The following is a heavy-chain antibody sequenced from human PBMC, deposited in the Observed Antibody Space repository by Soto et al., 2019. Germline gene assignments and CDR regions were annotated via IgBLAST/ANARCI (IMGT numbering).Heavy chain of an antibody. CDR3: ARGGYSSSPRGHYYYGMDV. J-gene: IGHJ6*02. Sequence: SVKVSCKASGGTFSSYAISWVRQAPGQGLEWMGGIIPIFGTANYAQKFQGRVTITADESTSTAYMELSSLRSEDTAVYYCARGGYSSSPRGHYYYGMDVWGQGTTVTVSS. CDR2: IIPIFGTA. D-gene: IGHD6-6*01. CDR1: GGTFSSYA. V-gene: IGHV1-69*13.